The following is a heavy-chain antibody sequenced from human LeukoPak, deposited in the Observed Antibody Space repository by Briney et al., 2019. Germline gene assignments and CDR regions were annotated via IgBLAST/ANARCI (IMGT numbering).Heavy chain of an antibody. CDR3: ARELTYSNYGLYLD. Sequence: KPSETLSLTCTVSGDSMRSGSFYWNWMRQPAGKGLEWIGRNYSTGASNYNPSLKSRVTMSADTSRNQFSLKLNSVTAADTAVYYCARELTYSNYGLYLDWGQGALVIVSS. J-gene: IGHJ4*02. CDR2: NYSTGAS. V-gene: IGHV4-61*02. CDR1: GDSMRSGSFY. D-gene: IGHD4-11*01.